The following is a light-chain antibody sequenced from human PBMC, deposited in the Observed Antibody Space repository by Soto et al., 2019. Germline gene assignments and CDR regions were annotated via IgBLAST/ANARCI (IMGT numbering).Light chain of an antibody. CDR1: QYIYNY. J-gene: IGKJ4*01. CDR3: QQTYSTPLT. CDR2: DAS. V-gene: IGKV1-39*01. Sequence: DIQMTQSPSSLSASVGDRVTITCRASQYIYNYLSWYQQKPGKAPKLLIYDASSLQSGVPPRFSGSGSGTDSTLSINSLQPEDFATYYCQQTYSTPLTFGGGTKVDIK.